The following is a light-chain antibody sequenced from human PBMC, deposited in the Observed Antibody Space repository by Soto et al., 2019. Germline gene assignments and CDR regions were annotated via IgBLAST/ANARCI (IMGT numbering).Light chain of an antibody. V-gene: IGLV2-14*03. CDR1: SRDVGAYDY. CDR3: CSYADGSIYF. J-gene: IGLJ1*01. CDR2: YVD. Sequence: QSALAQPASVSGSPGQSITISCTGTSRDVGAYDYVSWYLQYPDKAPQLLIYYVDHRPSGVSSRFSGSKSGNTASLTISALQAEDEGDYYCCSYADGSIYFFGTGTKVTVL.